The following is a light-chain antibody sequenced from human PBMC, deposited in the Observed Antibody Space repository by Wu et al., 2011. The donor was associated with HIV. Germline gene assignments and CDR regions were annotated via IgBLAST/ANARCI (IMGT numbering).Light chain of an antibody. J-gene: IGKJ2*01. CDR3: QQYGSSSYT. V-gene: IGKV3-20*01. CDR1: QSVDSY. CDR2: DTS. Sequence: TLSCRASQSVDSYLAWYQPETRPRLPRLLIFDTSNRAIGIPDRFSGSGSGTDFTLTISRLEPEDFAVYYCQQYGSSSYTFGQGTKLEIK.